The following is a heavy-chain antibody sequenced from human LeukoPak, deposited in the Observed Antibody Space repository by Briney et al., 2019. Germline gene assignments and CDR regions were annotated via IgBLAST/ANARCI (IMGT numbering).Heavy chain of an antibody. Sequence: ASVKVSCKASGYTFTSYDINWVRQAPGQGLEWMGWISAYNGNTNHAQKLQGRVTMTTDTSTSTAYMELRSLRSDDTAVYYCARVPTVTVTYYMDVWGKGTTVTVSS. CDR2: ISAYNGNT. D-gene: IGHD4-11*01. V-gene: IGHV1-18*01. CDR1: GYTFTSYD. J-gene: IGHJ6*03. CDR3: ARVPTVTVTYYMDV.